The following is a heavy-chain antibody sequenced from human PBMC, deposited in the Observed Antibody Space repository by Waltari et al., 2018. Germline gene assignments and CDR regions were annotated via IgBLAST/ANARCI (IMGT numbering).Heavy chain of an antibody. Sequence: QVQLVQSGAEVKKPGSSVKVSCRASGGTFSRHTISWLRQAPGQGLQWLGGIGPLCGTTNDAQKFQARVTITADEFTSTVYMELSSLRSEDTAVYYCAKNMGIGVTTTPGVFDSWGQGTLVTVSS. CDR2: IGPLCGTT. D-gene: IGHD6-19*01. CDR3: AKNMGIGVTTTPGVFDS. V-gene: IGHV1-69*01. J-gene: IGHJ4*02. CDR1: GGTFSRHT.